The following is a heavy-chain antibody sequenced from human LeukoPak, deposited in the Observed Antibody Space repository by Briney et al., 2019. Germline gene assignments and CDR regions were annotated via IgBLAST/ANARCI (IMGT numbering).Heavy chain of an antibody. V-gene: IGHV4-30-2*01. J-gene: IGHJ4*02. CDR1: GGSISSGGYH. D-gene: IGHD3-10*01. Sequence: SETLSLTCTVSGGSISSGGYHWSWLRQPPGKGLEGIVYIYHSGSTYYNPSLKSRVTISVDRSKNQFSLKLSSVTAADTAVYYCARDPEPGTPTDYWGQGTLVTVSS. CDR3: ARDPEPGTPTDY. CDR2: IYHSGST.